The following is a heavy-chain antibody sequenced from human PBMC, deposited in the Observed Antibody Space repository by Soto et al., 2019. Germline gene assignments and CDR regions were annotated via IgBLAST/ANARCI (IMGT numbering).Heavy chain of an antibody. CDR1: GFTFGDYY. CDR3: ARAAAARPAAWY. Sequence: QVQLVESGGGLVKPGGSLRLSCAASGFTFGDYYMSWIRQAPGTGLEWVSYISSSGSSTYYVDSVRGRFTISRDNAKNSRYLQTDSLGAEDTAVDYRARAAAARPAAWYGGQGTLVTVSS. V-gene: IGHV3-11*01. J-gene: IGHJ4*02. D-gene: IGHD6-6*01. CDR2: ISSSGSST.